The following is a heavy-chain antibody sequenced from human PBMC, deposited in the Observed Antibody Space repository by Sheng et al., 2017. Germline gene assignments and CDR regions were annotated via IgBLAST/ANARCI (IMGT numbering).Heavy chain of an antibody. Sequence: EMQLVESGGALVQTGGSLRLSCVSSQFTFATYAMSWVRQAPGKGLEWVSAISGSGGSANYADSVKGRFSLSRDNSKRTLSLHMNRMRAEDTAVYYCAKLQGLAAFDVWGQGTMVTVSS. D-gene: IGHD3-16*01. CDR2: ISGSGGSA. CDR1: QFTFATYA. J-gene: IGHJ3*01. CDR3: AKLQGLAAFDV. V-gene: IGHV3-23*04.